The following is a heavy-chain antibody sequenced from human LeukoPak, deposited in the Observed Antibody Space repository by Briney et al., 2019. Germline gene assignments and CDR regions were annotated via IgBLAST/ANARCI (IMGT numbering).Heavy chain of an antibody. J-gene: IGHJ4*02. CDR3: ARHDSVTTTAYN. CDR2: IYPGDSDA. Sequence: GESLKISCKGSGYNFPTYWIGLVRQMPGKGLGLMGIIYPGDSDARYSPSFQGRVTISADKSINTAYLQWNSLKASDTAMYYCARHDSVTTTAYNWGQGTLITVSS. CDR1: GYNFPTYW. V-gene: IGHV5-51*01. D-gene: IGHD1-26*01.